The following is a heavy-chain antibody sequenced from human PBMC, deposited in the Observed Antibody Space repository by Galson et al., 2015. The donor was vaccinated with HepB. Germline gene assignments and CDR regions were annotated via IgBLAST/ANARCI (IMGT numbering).Heavy chain of an antibody. V-gene: IGHV5-10-1*01. D-gene: IGHD3-22*01. Sequence: QSGAEVKKPGESLRISCKGSGYSFTSYWISWVRQMPGKGLEWMGRIDPSDSYTNYSPSFQGHVTISADKSISTAYLQWSSLKASDTAMYYCARPGDSSGYPADFDYWGQGTLVTVSS. CDR3: ARPGDSSGYPADFDY. CDR1: GYSFTSYW. CDR2: IDPSDSYT. J-gene: IGHJ4*02.